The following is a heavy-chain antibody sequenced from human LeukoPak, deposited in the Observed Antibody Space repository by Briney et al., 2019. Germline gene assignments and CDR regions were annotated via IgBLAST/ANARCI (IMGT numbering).Heavy chain of an antibody. CDR2: IYTSGST. CDR1: GGSISSGSYY. D-gene: IGHD3-16*01. CDR3: ARAPPGESMDV. V-gene: IGHV4-61*02. J-gene: IGHJ6*03. Sequence: KASETLSLTCTVSGGSISSGSYYWSWIRQPAGKGLEWIGRIYTSGSTNYNPSLKSRVTISVDTSKNQFSLKLSSVTAADTAVYYCARAPPGESMDVWGKGTTVTISS.